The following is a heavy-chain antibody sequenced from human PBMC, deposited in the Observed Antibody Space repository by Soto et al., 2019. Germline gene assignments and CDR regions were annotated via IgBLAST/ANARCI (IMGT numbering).Heavy chain of an antibody. V-gene: IGHV3-9*01. CDR2: LSWHSVDI. Sequence: GWSLRLSCVSSGFAFDDYAMHWVRLIPGKGLEWVSGLSWHSVDIAYAESVGGRFVISRGNAANSLFLQMDSLRPEDTALYYCAKDVTGAPTYHGMDVWGHGTTVTVSS. CDR1: GFAFDDYA. D-gene: IGHD7-27*01. CDR3: AKDVTGAPTYHGMDV. J-gene: IGHJ6*02.